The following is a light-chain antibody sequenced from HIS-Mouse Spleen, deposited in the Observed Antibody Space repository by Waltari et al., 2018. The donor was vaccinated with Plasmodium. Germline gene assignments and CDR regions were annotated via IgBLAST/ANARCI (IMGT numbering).Light chain of an antibody. CDR1: QSVSSY. CDR3: QQRSNWPRT. V-gene: IGKV3-11*01. CDR2: DAS. J-gene: IGKJ2*01. Sequence: EIVLTQSPATLSLSPGARATLSCRASQSVSSYLAWYQQNPGQAPRLLIYDASNRATGIPARFSGSGSGTDFTLTISSLEPEDFAVYYCQQRSNWPRTFGQGTKLEIK.